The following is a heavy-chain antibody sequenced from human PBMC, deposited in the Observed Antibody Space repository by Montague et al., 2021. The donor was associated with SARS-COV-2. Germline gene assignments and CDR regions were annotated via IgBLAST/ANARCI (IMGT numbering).Heavy chain of an antibody. Sequence: SETLSLTCTVSGGSISSSSYYWGWIRQPPGKGLEWIGSIYYSGSTYYNPSLKSRVTISVDTSKNQFSLKLSSVTAADTAVYYCATVRSSGWESGYYYYGMDVWGQGTTVTVSS. CDR2: IYYSGST. V-gene: IGHV4-39*01. D-gene: IGHD6-19*01. CDR1: GGSISSSSYY. CDR3: ATVRSSGWESGYYYYGMDV. J-gene: IGHJ6*02.